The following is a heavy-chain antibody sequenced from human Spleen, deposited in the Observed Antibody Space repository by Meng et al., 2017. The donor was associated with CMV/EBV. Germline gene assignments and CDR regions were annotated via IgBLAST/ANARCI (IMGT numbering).Heavy chain of an antibody. CDR3: ARDYDFHGFDP. V-gene: IGHV4-39*07. Sequence: SETLSLTCTVSGGSISSSSYYWGWIRQPPGKGLEWIGSIYYSGSTYYNPSLKSRVTISVDTSKNPFSLKLSSVTAADTAVYYCARDYDFHGFDPWGQGTLVTVSS. J-gene: IGHJ5*02. D-gene: IGHD3-3*01. CDR1: GGSISSSSYY. CDR2: IYYSGST.